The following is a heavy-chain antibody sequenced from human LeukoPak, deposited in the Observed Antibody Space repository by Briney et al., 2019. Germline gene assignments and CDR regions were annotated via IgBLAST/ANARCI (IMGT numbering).Heavy chain of an antibody. CDR2: ISDSSGST. CDR1: GFTFSSYA. V-gene: IGHV3-23*01. Sequence: GGSLRLSCAASGFTFSSYAMSWVRQAPGKGLEWVSTISDSSGSTSYADSAKGRFTISRDNSKNTLYLQMNSLRAEDTAVYYCAKDSSDYVSFRWGQGTLVTVSS. J-gene: IGHJ4*02. D-gene: IGHD3-16*01. CDR3: AKDSSDYVSFR.